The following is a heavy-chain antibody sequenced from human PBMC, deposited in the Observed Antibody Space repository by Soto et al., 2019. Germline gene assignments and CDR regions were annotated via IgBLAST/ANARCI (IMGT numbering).Heavy chain of an antibody. CDR1: GFTFSSYS. V-gene: IGHV3-48*01. CDR3: ASARAYCGGDRYPGYIDY. J-gene: IGHJ4*02. CDR2: ISSSSTTM. D-gene: IGHD2-21*02. Sequence: PGGSLRLSCAASGFTFSSYSMNWVRQAPGKGLEWVSYISSSSTTMHYADSVEGRFTISRDNARNSLYLQMNSPRAEDTAVYYCASARAYCGGDRYPGYIDYWGQGPLVTVSS.